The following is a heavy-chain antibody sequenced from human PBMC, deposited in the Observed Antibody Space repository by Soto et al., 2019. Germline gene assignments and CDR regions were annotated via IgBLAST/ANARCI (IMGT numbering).Heavy chain of an antibody. V-gene: IGHV3-30*18. D-gene: IGHD4-17*01. Sequence: SLRLSCAASGFTFSSYGMHWVRQAPGKGLEWVAVISYDGSNKYYADSVKGRFTISRNNSKNTLYLQMNSLRAEDTAVYYCAKDTTFYYGDSGGFDYWGQGTLVTVSS. CDR1: GFTFSSYG. CDR3: AKDTTFYYGDSGGFDY. CDR2: ISYDGSNK. J-gene: IGHJ4*02.